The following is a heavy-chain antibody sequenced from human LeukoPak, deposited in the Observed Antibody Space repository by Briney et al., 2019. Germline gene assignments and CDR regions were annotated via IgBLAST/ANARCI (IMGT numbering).Heavy chain of an antibody. CDR1: GFTVSSNY. D-gene: IGHD3-10*01. Sequence: RGCLRLSCAASGFTVSSNYMSWVRQAPGEGRGWVSVIYSGGSTYYADSVKGRFTISRDNSTNTLYLQMNSLRAEDTAVYYCARESGGSTLAFDYWGQGTLVTVSS. CDR2: IYSGGST. CDR3: ARESGGSTLAFDY. J-gene: IGHJ4*02. V-gene: IGHV3-66*02.